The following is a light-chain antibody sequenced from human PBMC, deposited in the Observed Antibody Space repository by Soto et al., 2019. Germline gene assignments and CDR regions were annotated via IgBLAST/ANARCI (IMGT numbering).Light chain of an antibody. CDR3: QQYDNLPRAT. Sequence: DIQMTQSPSSLSASVGDRVTITCQATEDINNYLIWYQQKPGRAPKLLIYDASNLETGVPSRFXGSGSGTDFFLTISNVQPEDTATYYCQQYDNLPRATFGPGTKVEIK. J-gene: IGKJ3*01. V-gene: IGKV1-33*01. CDR1: EDINNY. CDR2: DAS.